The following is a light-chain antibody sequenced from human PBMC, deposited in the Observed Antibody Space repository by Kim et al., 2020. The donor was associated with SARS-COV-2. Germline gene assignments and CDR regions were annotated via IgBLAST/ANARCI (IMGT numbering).Light chain of an antibody. V-gene: IGKV3-20*01. Sequence: EIVLTQSPGTLSLSPGDRATISCRASQSVDSNFLAWYQQKPGQAPSLLIYGASSRATGVPDRFSGSGSGTDFTLTISRLEPEDFAVYFCQQYGTSPATFGQRTKVDIK. CDR3: QQYGTSPAT. CDR2: GAS. CDR1: QSVDSNF. J-gene: IGKJ1*01.